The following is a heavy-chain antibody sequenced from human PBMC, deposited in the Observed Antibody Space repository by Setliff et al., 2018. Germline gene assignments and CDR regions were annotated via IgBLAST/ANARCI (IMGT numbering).Heavy chain of an antibody. V-gene: IGHV4-39*01. CDR1: DVSISSSSFY. CDR3: ARHFRSSKVQFLEYLTDYYFDS. CDR2: IYYSGST. J-gene: IGHJ4*02. D-gene: IGHD3-3*01. Sequence: PSETLSLTCTVSDVSISSSSFYWAWIRQPPGKGLEWIGSIYYSGSTYYNPSLTSRVTISVETSNNQFSLNLRSVTAADTAIYYCARHFRSSKVQFLEYLTDYYFDSWGQGTPVTVSS.